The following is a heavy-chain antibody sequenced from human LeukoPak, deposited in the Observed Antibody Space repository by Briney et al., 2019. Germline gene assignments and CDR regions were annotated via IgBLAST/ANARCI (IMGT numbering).Heavy chain of an antibody. D-gene: IGHD3-22*01. CDR3: AKDFDSSGYYYSGFDC. CDR2: ISVSGGST. Sequence: GGSLRLSCAGSGFTFSSYAMSWVRQAPGKGLEWVSSISVSGGSTYYADSVKGRFTISRDNSKNTLYLQMNSLRAEDTAVYYCAKDFDSSGYYYSGFDCWGQGTLVTVSS. CDR1: GFTFSSYA. J-gene: IGHJ4*02. V-gene: IGHV3-23*01.